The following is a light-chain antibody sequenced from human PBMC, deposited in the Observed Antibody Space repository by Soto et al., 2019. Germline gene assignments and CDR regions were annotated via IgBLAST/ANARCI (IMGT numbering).Light chain of an antibody. Sequence: EMVLTQAPATLSVSPGDRDTLSRRASQSVSSSYLAWYQQKTGQAPRLLIYDASNRATGIPARFSGSGYGTDFNLTISSLQAEDVALYYCQQYYSTPRTFGQGTKVDIK. CDR3: QQYYSTPRT. V-gene: IGKV3-20*01. CDR2: DAS. CDR1: QSVSSSY. J-gene: IGKJ1*01.